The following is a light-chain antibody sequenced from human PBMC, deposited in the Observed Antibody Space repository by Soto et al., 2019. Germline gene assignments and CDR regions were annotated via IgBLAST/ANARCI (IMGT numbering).Light chain of an antibody. CDR1: QIVSSSY. CDR2: GAS. V-gene: IGKV3-20*01. CDR3: QQYGSSPVT. J-gene: IGKJ2*01. Sequence: EIVLTQSPGTLSLSPGERATLSCRASQIVSSSYLAWYQQKPGQAPRLLIYGASIRATGVPDRFSGSGSGTDFTLTISSLEPEDFSVYYCQQYGSSPVTFGQGTKLEIK.